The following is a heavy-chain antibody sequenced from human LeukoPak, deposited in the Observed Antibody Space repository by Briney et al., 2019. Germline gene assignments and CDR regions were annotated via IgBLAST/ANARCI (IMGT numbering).Heavy chain of an antibody. V-gene: IGHV4-59*08. CDR2: IYNSANR. CDR3: ARRFSSRSDGNGYYYGHDAFDV. D-gene: IGHD3-22*01. J-gene: IGHJ3*01. Sequence: MPSDTQSLTCSVSGHSISSSYGRWTRQPPGEGVEWLGNIYNSANRNYNPSLQSRVTMSVDTSTSQFSLQLTSVSAADTAVYYCARRFSSRSDGNGYYYGHDAFDVWGQGTLVTVSS. CDR1: GHSISSSY.